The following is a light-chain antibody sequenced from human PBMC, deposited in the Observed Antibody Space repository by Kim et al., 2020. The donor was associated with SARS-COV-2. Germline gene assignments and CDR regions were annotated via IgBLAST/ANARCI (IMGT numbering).Light chain of an antibody. J-gene: IGKJ1*01. Sequence: ASGGDRVTITCRASQGIYNFLAWYQQKPGKAPNLLIYSASTLQSGVPSRFIGSGSGTEFTLTITSLQPEDFATYYCQQLNSYPRTFGQGTKVDIK. CDR3: QQLNSYPRT. CDR2: SAS. V-gene: IGKV1-9*01. CDR1: QGIYNF.